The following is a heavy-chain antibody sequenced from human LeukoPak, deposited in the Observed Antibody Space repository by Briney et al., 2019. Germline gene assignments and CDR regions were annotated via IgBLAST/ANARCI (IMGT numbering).Heavy chain of an antibody. CDR3: ASMGIAAAGTRFDY. V-gene: IGHV4-34*01. Sequence: SETLSLTCAVYGGSFSGYYWSWIRQPPGKGLEWIGEINHSGSTNYNPSLKGRVTISVDTSKNQFSLKLSSVTAADTAVYYCASMGIAAAGTRFDYWGQGTLVTVSS. J-gene: IGHJ4*02. D-gene: IGHD6-13*01. CDR2: INHSGST. CDR1: GGSFSGYY.